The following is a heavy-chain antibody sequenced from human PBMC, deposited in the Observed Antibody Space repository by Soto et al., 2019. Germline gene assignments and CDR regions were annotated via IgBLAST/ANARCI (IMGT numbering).Heavy chain of an antibody. J-gene: IGHJ4*02. CDR2: INPSGGST. Sequence: ASVKVSCKASGYTFTSYYMHWVRQAPGQGLEWMGIINPSGGSTSYAQKFQGRVTITADESTSTAYMELSSLRSEDTAVYYCAIYTEYFDYWGQGTLVTVSS. CDR1: GYTFTSYY. CDR3: AIYTEYFDY. V-gene: IGHV1-46*01. D-gene: IGHD4-4*01.